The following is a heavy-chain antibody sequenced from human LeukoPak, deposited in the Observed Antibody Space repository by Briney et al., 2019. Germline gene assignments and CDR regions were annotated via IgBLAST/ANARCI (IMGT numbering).Heavy chain of an antibody. J-gene: IGHJ4*02. D-gene: IGHD2-2*01. CDR3: ATSSTGQLLMSY. V-gene: IGHV1-46*01. CDR2: ISPSGDDP. Sequence: ASVKVSCKASGYTLTAYNLHWVRQAPGQGLEWLGMISPSGDDPKYAQKFQGRITVTRDTSTRVVYMEMSSLTSEDTSVYYCATSSTGQLLMSYWGQGTLVTVSS. CDR1: GYTLTAYN.